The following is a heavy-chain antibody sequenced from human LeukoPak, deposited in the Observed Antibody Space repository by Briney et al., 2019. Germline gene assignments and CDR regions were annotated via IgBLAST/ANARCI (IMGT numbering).Heavy chain of an antibody. Sequence: PGGSLRLSCSASGFTFSSYSMLWVRQAPGKGLQYVSAISSNGGSTYYADSVKGRFTISRDNSKNTLYLQMSSLRAEDTAVYYCVTPPIYAMDVWGQGTTVTVSS. V-gene: IGHV3-64D*09. CDR1: GFTFSSYS. CDR2: ISSNGGST. J-gene: IGHJ6*02. CDR3: VTPPIYAMDV.